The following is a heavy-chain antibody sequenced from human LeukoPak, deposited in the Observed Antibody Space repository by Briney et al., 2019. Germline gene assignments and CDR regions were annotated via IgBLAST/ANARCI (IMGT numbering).Heavy chain of an antibody. CDR3: ARRCIFGVLYDAFDI. D-gene: IGHD3-3*01. J-gene: IGHJ3*02. Sequence: SETLSLTRTVSGGSISSSSYYWGWIRQPPGKGLEWIGSIYYSGSTYYNPSLKSRVTISVDTSKNQFSLKLSSVTAADTAVYYCARRCIFGVLYDAFDIWGQGTMVTVSS. CDR1: GGSISSSSYY. V-gene: IGHV4-39*01. CDR2: IYYSGST.